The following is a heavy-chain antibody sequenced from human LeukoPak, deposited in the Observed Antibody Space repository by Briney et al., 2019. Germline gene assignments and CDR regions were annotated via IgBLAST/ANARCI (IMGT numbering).Heavy chain of an antibody. V-gene: IGHV4-38-2*02. CDR3: ARWPYGSFDY. Sequence: SETLSLTCTVYGYSISSGYYWGWIRQPPGKGLEWIGSIYHSGSTYYNPSLKSRVTISVDTSKNQFSLKLSSVTAADTAVYYCARWPYGSFDYWGQGTLVTVSS. D-gene: IGHD3-10*01. CDR1: GYSISSGYY. J-gene: IGHJ4*02. CDR2: IYHSGST.